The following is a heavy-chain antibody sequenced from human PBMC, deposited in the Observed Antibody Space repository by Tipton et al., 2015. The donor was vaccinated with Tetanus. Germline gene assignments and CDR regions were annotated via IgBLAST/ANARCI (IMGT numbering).Heavy chain of an antibody. Sequence: TLSLTCTVTGGSISSSRYYWGWVRRAPGKGLAWIGSIYYTGSTNYSPSLKSRVTISVDTSKNQFSLKLSSVTAADTAVYYCARGGIAAAGGGLDYWGQGTLVTVSS. J-gene: IGHJ4*02. D-gene: IGHD6-13*01. CDR2: IYYTGST. CDR3: ARGGIAAAGGGLDY. CDR1: GGSISSSRYY. V-gene: IGHV4-39*07.